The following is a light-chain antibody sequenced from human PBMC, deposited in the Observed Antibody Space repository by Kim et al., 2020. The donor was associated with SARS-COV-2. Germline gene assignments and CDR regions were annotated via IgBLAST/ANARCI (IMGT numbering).Light chain of an antibody. V-gene: IGKV1-9*01. Sequence: IQLTQSPSSLSASVGDRVTITCRASQGISSYLAWYQQKPGKAPKLLIYAAFTLQSGVPSRFSGSGSGTDFTLTISSLQPEDFGTYYCQHLNNYPPLTFGGGTKVDIK. CDR2: AAF. J-gene: IGKJ4*01. CDR3: QHLNNYPPLT. CDR1: QGISSY.